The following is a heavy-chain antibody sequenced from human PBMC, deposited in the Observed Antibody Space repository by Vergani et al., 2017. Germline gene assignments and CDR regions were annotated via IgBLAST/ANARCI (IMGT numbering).Heavy chain of an antibody. CDR2: VYYSGTT. V-gene: IGHV4-30-2*01. D-gene: IGHD3/OR15-3a*01. Sequence: QLQLQESDSRLVNPSQTLSLTCTLSGDAISRDTYSWNWVRQPPGKPLEWIGSVYYSGTTYYNPSLGGRVTMSIDKSKNPSSLTLTSVTAADSAFYFCARGQTGYSRDWSTYFFYMDVWGKGTTVTVSS. CDR3: ARGQTGYSRDWSTYFFYMDV. J-gene: IGHJ6*03. CDR1: GDAISRDTYS.